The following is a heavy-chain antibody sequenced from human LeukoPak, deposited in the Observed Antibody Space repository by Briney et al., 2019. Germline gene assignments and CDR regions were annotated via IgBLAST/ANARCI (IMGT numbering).Heavy chain of an antibody. D-gene: IGHD6-13*01. Sequence: GGSLRLSCAASGFTFSSYWMSWVRQAPGKGLEWVANIKQDGSEKYYVDSVKGRFTISRDNAKNSLYLQMNSLRAEDTAEYYCARDLGGAAGTLGFDYWGQGTLVTVSS. J-gene: IGHJ4*02. CDR1: GFTFSSYW. CDR3: ARDLGGAAGTLGFDY. V-gene: IGHV3-7*01. CDR2: IKQDGSEK.